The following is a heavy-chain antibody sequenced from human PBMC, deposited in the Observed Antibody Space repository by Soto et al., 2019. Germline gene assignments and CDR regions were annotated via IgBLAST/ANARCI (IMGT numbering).Heavy chain of an antibody. J-gene: IGHJ4*02. CDR2: ISSSGSTI. D-gene: IGHD5-12*01. CDR3: ASGQMATSQAKPTAFDY. Sequence: QVQLVESGGGLVKPGGSLRLSCAASGFTFSDYYMSWIRQAPGKGLEWVSYISSSGSTIYYADSVKGRFTISRDNAKNXXYLQMNSLRAEDTAVYYCASGQMATSQAKPTAFDYWGQGTLVTVSS. CDR1: GFTFSDYY. V-gene: IGHV3-11*01.